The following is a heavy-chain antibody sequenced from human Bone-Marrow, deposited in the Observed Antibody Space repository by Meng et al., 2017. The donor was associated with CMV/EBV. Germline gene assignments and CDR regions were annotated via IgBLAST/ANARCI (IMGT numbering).Heavy chain of an antibody. J-gene: IGHJ4*02. D-gene: IGHD3-3*01. CDR3: ARVPFFWSGYFPKPNFDY. CDR2: ISAYNGNT. Sequence: ASVKVSCKASGYTSTSYGISWVRQAPGQGLEWMGWISAYNGNTNYAQKLQGRVTMTTDTSTSTAYMELRSLRSDDTAVYYCARVPFFWSGYFPKPNFDYWGQGTLVTVSS. CDR1: GYTSTSYG. V-gene: IGHV1-18*01.